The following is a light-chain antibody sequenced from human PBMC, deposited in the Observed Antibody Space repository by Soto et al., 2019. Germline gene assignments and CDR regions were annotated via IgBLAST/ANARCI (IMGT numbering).Light chain of an antibody. V-gene: IGKV3-11*01. CDR2: DAS. Sequence: EIVLTQSPATLSLSPGERATLSCRASQSISDFLAWYQQKPGQAPRLLIYDASKRATDIPDRFIGSGSGTDFTLTISSLEPEDFAVYYCQDFDSPQWTFGQGTKIE. J-gene: IGKJ1*01. CDR1: QSISDF. CDR3: QDFDSPQWT.